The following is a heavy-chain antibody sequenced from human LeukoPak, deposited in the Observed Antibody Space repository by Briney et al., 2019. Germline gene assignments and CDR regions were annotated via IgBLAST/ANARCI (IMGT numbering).Heavy chain of an antibody. CDR2: ISGSGGST. J-gene: IGHJ4*02. V-gene: IGHV3-23*01. Sequence: TGGSLRLSCAASGFSFNSYAMSWVRQAPGKGLEWVSAISGSGGSTYYADSVKGRFTISRDNSKNTLYLQMNSLRAEDTAVYYCAKVMTRTMVRGVPPSDYWGRGTLVTVSS. D-gene: IGHD3-10*01. CDR3: AKVMTRTMVRGVPPSDY. CDR1: GFSFNSYA.